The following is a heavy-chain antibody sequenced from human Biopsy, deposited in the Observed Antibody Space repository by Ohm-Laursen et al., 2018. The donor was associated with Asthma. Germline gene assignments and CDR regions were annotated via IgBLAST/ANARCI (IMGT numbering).Heavy chain of an antibody. CDR3: ARAVDYSHYYGIDV. Sequence: ASVKVSCKPPGGTFNTAGITWVRQAPGQGLEWMGWINFYNGNTKVAQKLQDRVTMITDTSTSTAYMELRSLRSDDTAVYFCARAVDYSHYYGIDVWGQGTTVTVS. J-gene: IGHJ6*02. D-gene: IGHD3-10*01. CDR2: INFYNGNT. V-gene: IGHV1-18*01. CDR1: GGTFNTAG.